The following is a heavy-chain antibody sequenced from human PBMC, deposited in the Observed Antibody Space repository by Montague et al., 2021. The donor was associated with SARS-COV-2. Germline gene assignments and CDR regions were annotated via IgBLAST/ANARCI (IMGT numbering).Heavy chain of an antibody. CDR3: ARGVYNRVIFVVSPRYYFDY. Sequence: SETLSLTCAVYTEAFNGYYWTWIRQPPGKGLEWIGDVSHPGSAKYNPSLKGRVTISVNTWGQQVSLRLTSVTAADTATYYCARGVYNRVIFVVSPRYYFDYWGQGTMVAVSA. V-gene: IGHV4-34*01. CDR2: VSHPGSA. CDR1: TEAFNGYY. D-gene: IGHD3-9*01. J-gene: IGHJ4*02.